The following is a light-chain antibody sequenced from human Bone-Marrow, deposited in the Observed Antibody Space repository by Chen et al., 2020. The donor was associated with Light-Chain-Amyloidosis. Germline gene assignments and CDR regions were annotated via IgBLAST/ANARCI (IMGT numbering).Light chain of an antibody. J-gene: IGLJ3*02. CDR1: SGSIATNY. CDR3: QSYQGSSQGV. Sequence: NFMLTQPHSVSESQGKTVIIPCPRSSGSIATNYVPWYQQRPGSSPTTVIYEDGQRPSGVPDRFSGSIDRSSNSASLTISGLKTEDEADYYCQSYQGSSQGVFGGGTKLTVL. CDR2: EDG. V-gene: IGLV6-57*01.